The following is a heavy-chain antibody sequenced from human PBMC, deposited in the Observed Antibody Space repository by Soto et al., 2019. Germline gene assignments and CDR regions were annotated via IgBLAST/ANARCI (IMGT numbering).Heavy chain of an antibody. CDR3: ARATAMVDTDYFDY. J-gene: IGHJ4*02. V-gene: IGHV1-69*13. CDR2: IIPIFGTA. Sequence: SVKVSCKASGGTFSSYAISWVRQAPGQGLEWMEGIIPIFGTANYAQKFQGRVTITADESTSTAYMELSSLRSEDTAAYYCARATAMVDTDYFDYWGQGTLVTVSS. D-gene: IGHD5-18*01. CDR1: GGTFSSYA.